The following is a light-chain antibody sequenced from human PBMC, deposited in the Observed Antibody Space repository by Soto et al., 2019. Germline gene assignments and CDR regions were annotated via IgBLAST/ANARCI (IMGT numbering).Light chain of an antibody. CDR2: EVS. V-gene: IGLV2-14*01. J-gene: IGLJ1*01. Sequence: QSALTQPASVSGSPGQSITISCTGTSSDIGAYNSVSWYQQHPGKAPKLMIYEVSNRPSGVSNRFSASKSGNTASLTISGLQAEDEPDYYCSSRTTSNPYVFGTGTKVTVL. CDR3: SSRTTSNPYV. CDR1: SSDIGAYNS.